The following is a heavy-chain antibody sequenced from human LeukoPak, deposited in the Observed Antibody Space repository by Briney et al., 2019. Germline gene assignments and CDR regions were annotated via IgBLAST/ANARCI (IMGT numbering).Heavy chain of an antibody. CDR1: GFTFSSYG. Sequence: GGSLRLSCAASGFTFSSYGMHWVRQAPGKGLEWVAFIRYDGSNKYYADSVKGRFTISRDNSKNTLYLQMNSLRAEDTAVYYCATELRYSDWLHAFDIWGQGTMVTVSS. CDR3: ATELRYSDWLHAFDI. D-gene: IGHD3-9*01. V-gene: IGHV3-30*02. CDR2: IRYDGSNK. J-gene: IGHJ3*02.